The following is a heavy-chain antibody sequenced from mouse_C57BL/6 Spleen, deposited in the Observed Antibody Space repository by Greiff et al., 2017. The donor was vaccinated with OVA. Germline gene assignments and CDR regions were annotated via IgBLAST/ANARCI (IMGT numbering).Heavy chain of an antibody. CDR1: GYTFTDYY. D-gene: IGHD1-1*01. J-gene: IGHJ3*01. CDR2: INPNNGGT. V-gene: IGHV1-26*01. Sequence: VQLQQSGPELVKPGASVKISCKASGYTFTDYYMNWVKQSHGKSLEWIGDINPNNGGTSYNQKFKGKATLTVDKSSSTAYMELRSLTSEDSAVYYCARWGDYYGSSYGAYWGQGTLVTVSA. CDR3: ARWGDYYGSSYGAY.